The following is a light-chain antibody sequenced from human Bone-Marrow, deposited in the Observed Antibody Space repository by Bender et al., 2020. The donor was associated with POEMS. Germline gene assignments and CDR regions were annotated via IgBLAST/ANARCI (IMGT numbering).Light chain of an antibody. J-gene: IGLJ2*01. V-gene: IGLV3-1*01. Sequence: SYELTQSPSLSVSPGQTGTITCSGDKLGDSFASWYQQRPGQSPVVVIYQDNKRPSGIPERFSGSNSGNTATLTISGTQAMDEADYYCQAWDSATVVFGGGTKLTVL. CDR2: QDN. CDR3: QAWDSATVV. CDR1: KLGDSF.